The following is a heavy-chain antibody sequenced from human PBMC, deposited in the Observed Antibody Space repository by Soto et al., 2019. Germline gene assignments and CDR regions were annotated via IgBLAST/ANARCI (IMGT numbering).Heavy chain of an antibody. J-gene: IGHJ6*02. CDR3: AKAHHVDTGHYYYYGMDV. Sequence: QVQLVESGGGVVQPGRSLRLSCAASGFTFSSYGMHWVRQAPGKGLEWVAVISYDGSNKYYADSVKGRFTISRDNSKNTLYLLMNSLRAEDTAVYYCAKAHHVDTGHYYYYGMDVWGQGTTVTVSS. CDR1: GFTFSSYG. V-gene: IGHV3-30*18. CDR2: ISYDGSNK. D-gene: IGHD5-18*01.